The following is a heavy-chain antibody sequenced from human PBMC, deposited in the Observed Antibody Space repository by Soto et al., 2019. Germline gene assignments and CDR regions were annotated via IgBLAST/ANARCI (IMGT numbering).Heavy chain of an antibody. Sequence: SETLSLTCAVYGGSFSGYYWNWIRQSPGKGLEWIGEINHSGGTNYNPSLKSRVTISVDTSKNQFSLKLRSVAAADTAVYYCATDQGIVGTTTCFDPWGQGTLVTVSS. V-gene: IGHV4-34*01. D-gene: IGHD1-26*01. CDR1: GGSFSGYY. CDR3: ATDQGIVGTTTCFDP. CDR2: INHSGGT. J-gene: IGHJ5*02.